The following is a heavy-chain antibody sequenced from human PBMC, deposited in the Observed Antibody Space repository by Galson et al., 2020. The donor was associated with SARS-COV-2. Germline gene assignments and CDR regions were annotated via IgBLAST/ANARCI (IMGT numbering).Heavy chain of an antibody. V-gene: IGHV3-53*01. D-gene: IGHD3-22*01. CDR1: GFTVSSNY. CDR3: ARDFYYDSSGYSKDY. CDR2: IYSGGST. Sequence: GESLKISCAASGFTVSSNYMSWVRQAPGKVLEWVSVIYSGGSTYYADSVKGRFTISRDNSKNTLYLQMNSLRAEDTAVYYCARDFYYDSSGYSKDYWGQGTLVTVSS. J-gene: IGHJ4*02.